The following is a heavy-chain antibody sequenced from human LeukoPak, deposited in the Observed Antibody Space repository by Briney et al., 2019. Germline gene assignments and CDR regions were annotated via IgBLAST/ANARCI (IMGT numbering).Heavy chain of an antibody. CDR1: GVTVSVNY. V-gene: IGHV3-53*04. CDR2: IYSGGGV. CDR3: ARGTAAAGHY. J-gene: IGHJ4*02. Sequence: GGSLRLSCAASGVTVSVNYMSWVREAPGEGLEWGSVIYSGGGVYYAESVKGRFTISRHNSKNPLYLQMKSLRAEDTAVYYCARGTAAAGHYWGQGTLVTVSS. D-gene: IGHD6-13*01.